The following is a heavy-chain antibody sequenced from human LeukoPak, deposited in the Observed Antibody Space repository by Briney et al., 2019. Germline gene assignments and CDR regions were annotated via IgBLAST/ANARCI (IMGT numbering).Heavy chain of an antibody. Sequence: PGGSLRPSCAASGFTFSSYSMNWVRQAPGKGLEWVSSISSSSSYIYYADSVKGRFTISRDNAKNSLYLQMNSLRAEDTAVYYCARETNPNYYDSSGYLPTFDYWGQGTLVTVSS. CDR3: ARETNPNYYDSSGYLPTFDY. J-gene: IGHJ4*02. D-gene: IGHD3-22*01. CDR2: ISSSSSYI. CDR1: GFTFSSYS. V-gene: IGHV3-21*01.